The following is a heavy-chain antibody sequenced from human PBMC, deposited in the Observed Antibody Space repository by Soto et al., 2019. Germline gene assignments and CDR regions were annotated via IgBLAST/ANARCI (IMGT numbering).Heavy chain of an antibody. CDR2: IYSGGST. Sequence: EVQLVETGGGLIQPGASLRLSCAVSGFTVSSNYMTWVRQAPGKGLEWVSVIYSGGSTYYADSVQGRFTISRDKSKNTVYLQMNSLRVEDTAVYYCASGYSVYYDFWGQGNLVTVSS. CDR3: ASGYSVYYDF. D-gene: IGHD2-2*03. CDR1: GFTVSSNY. J-gene: IGHJ4*02. V-gene: IGHV3-53*02.